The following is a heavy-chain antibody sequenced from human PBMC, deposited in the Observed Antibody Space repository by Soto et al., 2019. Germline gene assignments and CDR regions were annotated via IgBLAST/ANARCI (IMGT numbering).Heavy chain of an antibody. CDR2: VSYNGRKE. D-gene: IGHD2-2*01. CDR3: AKDSLRGEVPAALNFDY. Sequence: HPGGSLRLSCVASGFTFSNYGMHWARQAPGKGLEWVAIVSYNGRKEYYADSVKGRFSISRDNSKNTLYVQMNALRDEDTAVYYCAKDSLRGEVPAALNFDYWGRGTLVTVSS. J-gene: IGHJ4*02. V-gene: IGHV3-30*18. CDR1: GFTFSNYG.